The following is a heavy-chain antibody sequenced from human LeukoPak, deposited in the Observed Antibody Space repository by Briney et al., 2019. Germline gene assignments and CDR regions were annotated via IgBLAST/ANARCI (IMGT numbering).Heavy chain of an antibody. CDR1: GGSFSGYY. CDR2: INHSGST. Sequence: PSETLSLTCAVYGGSFSGYYWSWIRQPPGKGLEWIGEINHSGSTNYNPSLKSRVTISVDAPKNQFSLKLSSVTAADTAVYYCARGSSSGWSRYNWFDPWGQGTLVTVSS. J-gene: IGHJ5*02. V-gene: IGHV4-34*01. D-gene: IGHD6-19*01. CDR3: ARGSSSGWSRYNWFDP.